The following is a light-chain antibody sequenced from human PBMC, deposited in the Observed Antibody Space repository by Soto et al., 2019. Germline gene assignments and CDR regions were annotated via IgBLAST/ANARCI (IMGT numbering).Light chain of an antibody. CDR1: SGSIGSNY. CDR2: EDN. Sequence: NFMLTQPHSVSESPGKTVTIPCTRSSGSIGSNYVQWYQQRPGSPPTTVIYEDNQRPSGVPDRFSGSIDSSSNSASLTISGLKTEDEADYYCQSYDSTNAWVFGGGTKLTVL. J-gene: IGLJ3*02. V-gene: IGLV6-57*01. CDR3: QSYDSTNAWV.